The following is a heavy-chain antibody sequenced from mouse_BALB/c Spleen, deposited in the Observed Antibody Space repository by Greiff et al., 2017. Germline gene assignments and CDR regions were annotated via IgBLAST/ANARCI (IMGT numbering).Heavy chain of an antibody. J-gene: IGHJ2*01. CDR2: IYPGSGNT. V-gene: IGHV1-63*01. CDR3: ARGLFDY. Sequence: VQLQQSGAELVRPGTSVKISCKASGYAFTNYWLGWVKQRPGHGLEWIGDIYPGSGNTYYNEKFKGKATLTADKSSSTAYMQLSSLTSEDSAVYFCARGLFDYWGQGTTLTVSS. CDR1: GYAFTNYW.